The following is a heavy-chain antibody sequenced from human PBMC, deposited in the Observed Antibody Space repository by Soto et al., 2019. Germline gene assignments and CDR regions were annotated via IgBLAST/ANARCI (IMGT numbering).Heavy chain of an antibody. CDR1: GFPFSSYS. D-gene: IGHD2-15*01. Sequence: GGSLRLSCAASGFPFSSYSMNWVRQAPGKGLEWVSYISSSSSTIYYADSVKGRFTISRDNSKNTLFLQMNSLRAEDTAVYYCARGSGGFRPYYFDYWAQGTLVTVSS. V-gene: IGHV3-48*01. J-gene: IGHJ4*02. CDR3: ARGSGGFRPYYFDY. CDR2: ISSSSSTI.